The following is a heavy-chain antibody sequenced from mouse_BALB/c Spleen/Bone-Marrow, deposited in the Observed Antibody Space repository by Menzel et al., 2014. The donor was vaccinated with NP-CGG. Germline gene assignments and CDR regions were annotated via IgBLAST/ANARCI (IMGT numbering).Heavy chain of an antibody. D-gene: IGHD1-1*01. V-gene: IGHV1-82*01. CDR3: ARLRDAMDY. J-gene: IGHJ4*01. Sequence: QVQLKQSGPELVKPGASVKISCKASGYAFSSSWMNWVKQRPGQGLEWIGRIYPGDGDTNYNGKFKGKATLTADKSSSTAYMQLGSLTSVDSAVYFCARLRDAMDYWGQGTSVTVSS. CDR2: IYPGDGDT. CDR1: GYAFSSSW.